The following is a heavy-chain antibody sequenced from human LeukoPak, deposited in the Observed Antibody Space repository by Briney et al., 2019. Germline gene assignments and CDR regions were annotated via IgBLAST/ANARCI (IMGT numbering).Heavy chain of an antibody. J-gene: IGHJ3*02. V-gene: IGHV3-30-3*01. Sequence: GRSLRLSCAASGFTFSSYAMHWVRQAPGKGLEWVAVISYDGSNKYYADSVKGRFTISRDNAKNSLYLQMNSLRAEDTALYYCARTTFGRTDAFDIWGQGTMVTVSS. CDR3: ARTTFGRTDAFDI. CDR2: ISYDGSNK. CDR1: GFTFSSYA. D-gene: IGHD3-16*01.